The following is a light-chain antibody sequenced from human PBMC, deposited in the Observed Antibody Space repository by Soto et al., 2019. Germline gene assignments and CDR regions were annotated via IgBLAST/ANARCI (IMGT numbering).Light chain of an antibody. CDR1: QSVSSN. CDR2: GAS. Sequence: EIVMPKYPDPLSVSAGERSTLSCMASQSVSSNLAWYQQKPGQAPRLLIYGASTRATGIPARFSGSGSGTEFILTISSLQSEDFAVYYCQQYHKWPLTFGGGTKVDIK. V-gene: IGKV3-15*01. J-gene: IGKJ4*01. CDR3: QQYHKWPLT.